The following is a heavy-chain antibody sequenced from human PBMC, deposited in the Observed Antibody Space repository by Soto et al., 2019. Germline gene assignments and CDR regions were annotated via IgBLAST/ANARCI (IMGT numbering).Heavy chain of an antibody. Sequence: QVQLVESGGGVVQPGRSLRLSCAASGFTFSSYAMHWVRQAPGKGLEWVAVISYDGSNKYYADSVKGRFTISRDNSKNTLYLQMNSLRAEETAVYYCARDSQQGGIDYWGQGTLVTVSS. CDR1: GFTFSSYA. J-gene: IGHJ4*02. V-gene: IGHV3-30-3*01. CDR3: ARDSQQGGIDY. D-gene: IGHD3-16*01. CDR2: ISYDGSNK.